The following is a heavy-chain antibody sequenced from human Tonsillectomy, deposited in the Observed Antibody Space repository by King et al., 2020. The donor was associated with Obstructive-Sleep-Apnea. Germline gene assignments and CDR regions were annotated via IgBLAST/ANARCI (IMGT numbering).Heavy chain of an antibody. CDR1: GGSISSGGYY. Sequence: QLQESGPGLVKPSQTLSLICTVSGGSISSGGYYWSWVRQYPGKGLEWIGYIYYSGSTYYNPSLKGRVTISVDTSQNQFSLKMSSVTSADTAVYYCARAYGSGSYCFDYWXQGALVTVSS. D-gene: IGHD3-10*01. CDR3: ARAYGSGSYCFDY. V-gene: IGHV4-31*03. CDR2: IYYSGST. J-gene: IGHJ4*02.